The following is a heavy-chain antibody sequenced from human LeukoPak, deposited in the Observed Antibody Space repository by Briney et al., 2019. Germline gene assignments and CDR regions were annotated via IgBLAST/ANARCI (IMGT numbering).Heavy chain of an antibody. CDR1: GFTFSSYA. J-gene: IGHJ4*02. V-gene: IGHV3-30*04. D-gene: IGHD1-14*01. CDR3: ARDSNLGSYLYY. CDR2: ISYDGSNK. Sequence: GRSLRLSCAASGFTFSSYAMHWVRQAPGKGLEWVAVISYDGSNKYYADSVKRRFTISRDNSKNTLYLQMNSLRAEDTAVYYCARDSNLGSYLYYWGQGTLVTVSS.